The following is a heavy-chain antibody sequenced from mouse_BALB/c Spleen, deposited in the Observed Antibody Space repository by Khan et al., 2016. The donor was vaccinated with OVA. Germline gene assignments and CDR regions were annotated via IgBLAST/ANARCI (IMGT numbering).Heavy chain of an antibody. J-gene: IGHJ2*01. CDR1: GYTLTKYY. CDR2: INPSNGGT. V-gene: IGHV1S81*02. CDR3: TRNYGYDYFDY. Sequence: QVQLKQSGAELVRPGASVKLSCKASGYTLTKYYIYWVKQRPGQGLEWIGGINPSNGGTNLNEKFKNKATLTVDKSSTTVYMQLSSLTSGDSAVYYCTRNYGYDYFDYWGQGTTLTVSS. D-gene: IGHD1-2*01.